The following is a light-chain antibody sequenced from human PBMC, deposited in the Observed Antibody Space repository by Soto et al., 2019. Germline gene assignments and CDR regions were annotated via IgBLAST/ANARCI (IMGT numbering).Light chain of an antibody. CDR2: AAS. V-gene: IGKV1-39*01. CDR1: QNINSH. CDR3: QQSHITTLFT. Sequence: DIQMTQSPSSLSASIGDRVTITCRASQNINSHLNWYQQKPGKAPKVVIYAASRLQSGVPSRFSGSGSGTEFTLTISSLEPEDFATYYCQQSHITTLFTFGQGTKLEIK. J-gene: IGKJ2*01.